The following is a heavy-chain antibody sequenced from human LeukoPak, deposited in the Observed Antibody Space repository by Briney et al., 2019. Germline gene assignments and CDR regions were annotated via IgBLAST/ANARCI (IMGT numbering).Heavy chain of an antibody. Sequence: PSETLSLTCSVSGGSMNSSSYYWDWIRQPPGKGLEWIGSIYYSGSTYYNPSLKSRVTISVDTSKNQFSLKLSSVTAADTAVYYCARDSRSRQGVDYWGQGTLVTVSS. V-gene: IGHV4-39*07. CDR2: IYYSGST. CDR1: GGSMNSSSYY. CDR3: ARDSRSRQGVDY. J-gene: IGHJ4*02.